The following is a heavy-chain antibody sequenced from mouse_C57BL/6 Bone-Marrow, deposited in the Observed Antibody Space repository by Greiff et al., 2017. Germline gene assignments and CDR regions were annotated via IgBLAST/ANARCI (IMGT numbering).Heavy chain of an antibody. D-gene: IGHD2-3*01. CDR3: AREGWLLFAY. Sequence: EVMLVESGGGLVKPGGSLKLSCAASGFTFSSYAMSWVRQTPEKRLEWVATISDGGSYTYYPDNVKGRFTISRDNAKNNLYLQMSHLKSEDTAMYYCAREGWLLFAYWGQGTLVTVSA. V-gene: IGHV5-4*01. J-gene: IGHJ3*01. CDR2: ISDGGSYT. CDR1: GFTFSSYA.